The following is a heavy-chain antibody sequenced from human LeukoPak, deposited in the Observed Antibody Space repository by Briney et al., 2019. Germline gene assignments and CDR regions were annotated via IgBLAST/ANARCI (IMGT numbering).Heavy chain of an antibody. CDR3: ARDVNNAYYYDTSGYWD. Sequence: PGGSLRLSCAASGFTVSSNYMSWVRQAPGKGLEWVSVIYSGGSTYYADSVKGRFTISRDNSKNTLYLQMDSLRAEDTAVYYCARDVNNAYYYDTSGYWDWGQGTLVTVSS. D-gene: IGHD3-22*01. V-gene: IGHV3-66*01. CDR1: GFTVSSNY. J-gene: IGHJ4*02. CDR2: IYSGGST.